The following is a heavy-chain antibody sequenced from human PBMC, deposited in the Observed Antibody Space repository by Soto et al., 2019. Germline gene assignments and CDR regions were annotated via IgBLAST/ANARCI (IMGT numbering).Heavy chain of an antibody. D-gene: IGHD6-19*01. Sequence: SETLSLTCTVSGGSISSSSYYWGWIRQPPGKGLEWIGSIYYSGSTYYNPSLKSRVTISVDTSKNQFSLKLSSVTAADTAVYYCASREPALAVFDYWGQGTLVTVSS. V-gene: IGHV4-39*01. J-gene: IGHJ4*02. CDR3: ASREPALAVFDY. CDR1: GGSISSSSYY. CDR2: IYYSGST.